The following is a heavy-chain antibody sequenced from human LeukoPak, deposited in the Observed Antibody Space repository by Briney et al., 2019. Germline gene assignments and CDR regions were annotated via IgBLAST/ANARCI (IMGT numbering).Heavy chain of an antibody. CDR1: GGSISSSNW. J-gene: IGHJ4*02. D-gene: IGHD3-9*01. CDR3: ARDTYDILTGPDY. V-gene: IGHV4-4*02. Sequence: SGTLSLTCAVSGGSISSSNWWSWVRQPPGKGLEWIGEIYHSGSTNYNPSLKSRVTISVDKSKNQFSLKLSSVTAADTAVYYCARDTYDILTGPDYWGQGTLVTVSS. CDR2: IYHSGST.